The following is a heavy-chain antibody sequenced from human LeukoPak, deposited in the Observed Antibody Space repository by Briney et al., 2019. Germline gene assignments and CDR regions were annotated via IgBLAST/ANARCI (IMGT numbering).Heavy chain of an antibody. CDR2: IKSKSDGGTT. CDR3: STAPEKKSSGDY. J-gene: IGHJ4*02. V-gene: IGHV3-15*01. CDR1: GFALTNAW. D-gene: IGHD1-14*01. Sequence: PGGSLRLSCTASGFALTNAWMSWVRQAPGKGLEWVGRIKSKSDGGTTDYAAPVKGRFTISRDDSKNTLYLQMSSLKTEDTAVYYCSTAPEKKSSGDYWGQGTLVTVSS.